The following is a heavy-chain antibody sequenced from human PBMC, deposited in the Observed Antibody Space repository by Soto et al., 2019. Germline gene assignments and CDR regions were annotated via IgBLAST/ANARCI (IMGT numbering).Heavy chain of an antibody. D-gene: IGHD4-17*01. CDR2: IYYSGST. Sequence: SETLSLTCTVSGGSISSYYWSWIRQPPGKGLEWIGYIYYSGSTNYNPSLKSRVTISVDTSKNQFSLKLSSVTAADTAVYYCARGTVTVYYYYYGMDVWGQGTTVTVSS. J-gene: IGHJ6*02. CDR1: GGSISSYY. V-gene: IGHV4-59*01. CDR3: ARGTVTVYYYYYGMDV.